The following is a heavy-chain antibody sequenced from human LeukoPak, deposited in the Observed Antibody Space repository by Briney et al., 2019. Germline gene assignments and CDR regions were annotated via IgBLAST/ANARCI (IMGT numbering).Heavy chain of an antibody. V-gene: IGHV3-21*01. CDR2: ISSSSSYI. J-gene: IGHJ4*02. CDR1: GFTYSSYS. D-gene: IGHD6-13*01. CDR3: ANDADPDSSSWHGFDY. Sequence: GGSLRLSCAASGFTYSSYSMNWVRQAPGKGLEWVSSISSSSSYIYYADSVKGRFTISRDNAKNSLYLQMNSLRAEDTAVYYCANDADPDSSSWHGFDYWGQGTLVTVSS.